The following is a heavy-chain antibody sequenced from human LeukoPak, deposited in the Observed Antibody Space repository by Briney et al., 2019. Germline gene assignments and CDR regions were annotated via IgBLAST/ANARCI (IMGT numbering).Heavy chain of an antibody. CDR1: GGSISSGGYY. D-gene: IGHD5-24*01. CDR3: ASERRDGYKDYYYMDV. V-gene: IGHV4-31*03. J-gene: IGHJ6*03. CDR2: IYYSGNT. Sequence: PSQTLSLTCTVSGGSISSGGYYWSWIRQHPGKGLEWIGYIYYSGNTYYNPSLESRVTISVDTSKNQFSLKLSSVTAADTAVYYCASERRDGYKDYYYMDVWGKGTTVTVSS.